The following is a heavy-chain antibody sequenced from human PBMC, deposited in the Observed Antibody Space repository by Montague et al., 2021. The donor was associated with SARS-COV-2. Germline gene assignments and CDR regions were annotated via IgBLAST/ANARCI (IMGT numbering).Heavy chain of an antibody. D-gene: IGHD4-17*01. CDR2: IYYSGST. CDR3: ARDYGDYGSGSYYGMDV. J-gene: IGHJ6*02. Sequence: SETLSLTCTVSGGSISSSSYYWGWIRQPPGKGLEWIGCIYYSGSTYYNPSLKSRVTISVDTSKNQFSLKLSSVTAADTAVYYCARDYGDYGSGSYYGMDVWGQGTTVTVSS. V-gene: IGHV4-39*07. CDR1: GGSISSSSYY.